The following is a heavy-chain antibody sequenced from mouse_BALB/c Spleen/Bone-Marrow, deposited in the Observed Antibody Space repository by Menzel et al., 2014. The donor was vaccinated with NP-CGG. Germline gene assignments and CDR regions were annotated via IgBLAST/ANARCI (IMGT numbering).Heavy chain of an antibody. CDR1: GFSFTDYF. CDR2: IHPYNGDT. J-gene: IGHJ4*01. CDR3: GRYGYDAMDF. V-gene: IGHV1-37*01. Sequence: EVKLVESGPELVKPGASVKLSCRASGFSFTDYFINWVKQSHGESLEWIRRIHPYNGDTFYNQKFKVKATLTVDKSSNTARMELLSLTSEDSAVYYCGRYGYDAMDFWGQGTSVTVSS. D-gene: IGHD1-1*02.